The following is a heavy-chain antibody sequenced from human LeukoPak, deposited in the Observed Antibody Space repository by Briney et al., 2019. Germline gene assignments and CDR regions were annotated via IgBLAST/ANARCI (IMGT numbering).Heavy chain of an antibody. V-gene: IGHV3-21*06. CDR3: ATETNGRHYDY. D-gene: IGHD1-14*01. Sequence: GGSLRLSCTASGLTFSTSGFNWVRQAPGKGLEWVASIGPTGSDRYHADSINGRFTISRDNANNFLYLQMNSLRAEDTAVYYCATETNGRHYDYWGQGTLLTVSS. CDR2: IGPTGSDR. J-gene: IGHJ4*02. CDR1: GLTFSTSG.